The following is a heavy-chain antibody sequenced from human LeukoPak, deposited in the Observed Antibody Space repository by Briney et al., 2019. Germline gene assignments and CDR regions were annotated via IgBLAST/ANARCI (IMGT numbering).Heavy chain of an antibody. CDR1: GDSVSSNNAA. J-gene: IGHJ4*02. CDR2: TYYRSEWYY. Sequence: SQTLSLTCAISGDSVSSNNAAWSWIRQSPSRGLEWVGRTYYRSEWYYDYAVSVESRISISPDSSKNQFSLQLSSVTPEDTAVYSCARGLFLVPAADIRPAFDYWGQGTLVTVSS. D-gene: IGHD2-2*01. CDR3: ARGLFLVPAADIRPAFDY. V-gene: IGHV6-1*01.